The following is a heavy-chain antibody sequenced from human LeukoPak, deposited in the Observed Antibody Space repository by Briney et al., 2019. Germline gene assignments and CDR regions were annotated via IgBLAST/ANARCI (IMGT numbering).Heavy chain of an antibody. J-gene: IGHJ4*02. Sequence: SETLSLTCTVSGGSISSSSYYWGWIRQLPGKGLEWIGSIYYSGSTYYNPSLKSRVTISVDTSKNQFSLKLSSVTAADTAVYYCARPSMVRGVIDYWGQGTLVTVSS. CDR3: ARPSMVRGVIDY. D-gene: IGHD3-10*01. CDR2: IYYSGST. CDR1: GGSISSSSYY. V-gene: IGHV4-39*07.